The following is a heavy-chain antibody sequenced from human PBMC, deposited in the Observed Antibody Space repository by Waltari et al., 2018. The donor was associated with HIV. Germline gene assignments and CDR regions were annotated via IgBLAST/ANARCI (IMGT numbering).Heavy chain of an antibody. D-gene: IGHD3-3*01. CDR2: IDHSGST. CDR1: GGSFTAYY. J-gene: IGHJ1*01. V-gene: IGHV4-34*02. Sequence: QVQLQQWGTGLLMPSETLSLTCAVYGGSFTAYYWTWIRQSPGNGLEWIGEIDHSGSTNYNPSRKSLVTISVDASKNQFSLKLTSVTAADTGLYYCARGPHTSIFGVVKYFQPWGQGTLVIVSS. CDR3: ARGPHTSIFGVVKYFQP.